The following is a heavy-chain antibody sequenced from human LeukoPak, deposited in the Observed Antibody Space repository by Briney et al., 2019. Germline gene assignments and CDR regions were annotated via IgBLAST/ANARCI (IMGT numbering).Heavy chain of an antibody. CDR2: IDRDGSEK. CDR1: GFTFRSYR. V-gene: IGHV3-7*01. Sequence: PGGSLRLSCAASGFTFRSYRMSRVRQAPGKGLEWVANIDRDGSEKYYVDSVKGRFTISRDNTKNSLYLQMNSLRADDTAVYYCARALERHVGYWGQGTLVTVSS. CDR3: ARALERHVGY. D-gene: IGHD3-16*01. J-gene: IGHJ4*02.